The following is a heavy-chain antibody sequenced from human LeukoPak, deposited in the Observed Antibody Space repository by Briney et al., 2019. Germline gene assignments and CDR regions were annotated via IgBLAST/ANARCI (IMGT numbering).Heavy chain of an antibody. CDR2: ISGSGGST. CDR1: GFTFSSYA. J-gene: IGHJ4*02. D-gene: IGHD3-16*02. V-gene: IGHV3-23*01. CDR3: AKEQFYYDYVWGSYPSCYFDY. Sequence: GASLRLSCAASGFTFSSYAMSWVRQAPGKGLEWVSAISGSGGSTYYADSVKGRFTISRDNSKNTLYLQMNSLRAEDTAVYYCAKEQFYYDYVWGSYPSCYFDYWGQGTLVTVSS.